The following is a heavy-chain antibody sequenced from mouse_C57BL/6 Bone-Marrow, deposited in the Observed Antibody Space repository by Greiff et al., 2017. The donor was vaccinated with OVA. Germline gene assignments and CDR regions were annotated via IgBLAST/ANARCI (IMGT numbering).Heavy chain of an antibody. CDR2: IYPGSGST. CDR3: ASRHYYGSSDY. Sequence: QVQLQQPGAELVKPGASVKMSCKASGYTFTSYWITWVKQRPGQGLEWIGDIYPGSGSTNYHEKFKSKATLNVATSSSTAYMPLSSLTSEDSAFYYCASRHYYGSSDYWGQGTTLTVSS. V-gene: IGHV1-55*01. D-gene: IGHD1-1*01. CDR1: GYTFTSYW. J-gene: IGHJ2*01.